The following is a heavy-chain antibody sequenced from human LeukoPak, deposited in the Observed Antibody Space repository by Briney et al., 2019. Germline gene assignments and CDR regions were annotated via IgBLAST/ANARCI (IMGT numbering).Heavy chain of an antibody. CDR3: AKGSGWEMSYYYYYMDV. CDR2: IRYDGSNK. D-gene: IGHD1-26*01. V-gene: IGHV3-30*02. CDR1: GFTFSSYG. Sequence: GGSLILSCAVSGFTFSSYGMHWVRQAPGKGLEWVAFIRYDGSNKYYVGSVKGRFTISRDNSKNTLYLQMDSLRAEDTAVYCCAKGSGWEMSYYYYYMDVWGKGTTVAISS. J-gene: IGHJ6*03.